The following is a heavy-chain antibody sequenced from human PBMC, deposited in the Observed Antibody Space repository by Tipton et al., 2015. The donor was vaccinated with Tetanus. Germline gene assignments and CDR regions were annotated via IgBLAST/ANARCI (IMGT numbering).Heavy chain of an antibody. J-gene: IGHJ4*02. Sequence: TASGFIFSSYGIHWVRQAPGKGLEWVAVSWYDGTDKYYADSVKGRFTISRDNSMNTLYLQMNSLRAEDTAVYYCAREADCSGGSCFSGDFDNWGQGTQVTVSS. CDR1: GFIFSSYG. CDR3: AREADCSGGSCFSGDFDN. CDR2: SWYDGTDK. D-gene: IGHD2-15*01. V-gene: IGHV3-33*01.